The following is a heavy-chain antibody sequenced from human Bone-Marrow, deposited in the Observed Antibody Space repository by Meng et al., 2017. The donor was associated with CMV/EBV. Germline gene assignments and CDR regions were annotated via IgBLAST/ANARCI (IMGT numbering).Heavy chain of an antibody. CDR3: ARGVSYYDCSGYYNDAPLDY. J-gene: IGHJ4*02. Sequence: GESLKISCAASGFTFSSYSMNWVRQAPGKGLEWVSSISTSSSYIYYADSVKGRFTISRDNAKNSLYLQMNSLRAEDTAVYYCARGVSYYDCSGYYNDAPLDYWGQGTLVTVSS. CDR2: ISTSSSYI. D-gene: IGHD3-22*01. V-gene: IGHV3-21*01. CDR1: GFTFSSYS.